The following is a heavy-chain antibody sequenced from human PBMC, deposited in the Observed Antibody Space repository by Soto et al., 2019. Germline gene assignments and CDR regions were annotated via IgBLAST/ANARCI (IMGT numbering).Heavy chain of an antibody. CDR3: TRHWRARSGELSFFHS. D-gene: IGHD3-16*02. CDR1: GGPISNAASY. CDR2: IYYSGLT. Sequence: QLQLQESGPGQVKPSETLSLTCTVSGGPISNAASYWGWIRQSPGKGLEWIARIYYSGLTYYNPSLQSRVNISVDKPRDLVSLRLSSATAADTAVFYYTRHWRARSGELSFFHSLGEGTQVTV. V-gene: IGHV4-39*01. J-gene: IGHJ4*02.